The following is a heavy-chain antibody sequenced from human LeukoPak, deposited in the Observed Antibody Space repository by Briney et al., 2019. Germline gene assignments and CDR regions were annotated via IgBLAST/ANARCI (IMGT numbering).Heavy chain of an antibody. D-gene: IGHD2-15*01. CDR2: ISGSGGTT. Sequence: GGSLRLSCAASGFTFSSYAMSWVRQAPGKGLEWVSAISGSGGTTYYADSVKGRFTISRDNSKNTLYLQMNSLRAEDTAVYYCAKAQGGYCSGGTCYSGFDYWGQGTLLTVSS. V-gene: IGHV3-23*01. J-gene: IGHJ4*02. CDR1: GFTFSSYA. CDR3: AKAQGGYCSGGTCYSGFDY.